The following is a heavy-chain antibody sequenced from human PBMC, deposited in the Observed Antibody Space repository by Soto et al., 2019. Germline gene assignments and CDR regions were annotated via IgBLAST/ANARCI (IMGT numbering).Heavy chain of an antibody. CDR3: ARVLIQSWSGYTLDV. CDR1: CGSISSCDYY. D-gene: IGHD3-3*01. Sequence: SETLSLTCTASCGSISSCDYYWSWIRQPPGKGLEWIGYIYYSGSTYYNPSLKSRVTISVDTSKNQFSLKLSSVTAADTAVYYCARVLIQSWSGYTLDVWGQGTTVTVS. V-gene: IGHV4-30-4*01. J-gene: IGHJ6*02. CDR2: IYYSGST.